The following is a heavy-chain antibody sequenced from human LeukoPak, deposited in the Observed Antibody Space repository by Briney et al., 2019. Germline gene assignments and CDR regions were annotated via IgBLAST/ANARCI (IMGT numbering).Heavy chain of an antibody. CDR2: MNPNSGNT. V-gene: IGHV1-8*02. CDR3: ARAPEWGKSNYYYYMDV. Sequence: ASVKVSCKASGYIFSDYYLHWVRQAPGQGLEWMGWMNPNSGNTGYAQKFQGRVTMTRNTSISTAYMELSSLRSEDTAMYYCARAPEWGKSNYYYYMDVWGKGTTVTVSS. D-gene: IGHD1-26*01. J-gene: IGHJ6*03. CDR1: GYIFSDYY.